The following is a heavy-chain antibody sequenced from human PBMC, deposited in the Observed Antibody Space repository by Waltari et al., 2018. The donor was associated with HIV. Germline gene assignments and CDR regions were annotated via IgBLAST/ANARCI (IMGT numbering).Heavy chain of an antibody. V-gene: IGHV4-38-2*01. Sequence: QARLRESGPSQIQPLEDLSLTCLVSDNPDGASYYYAWSRQSPRQSLEWIASVDFDGRTVYGPSFRSRVVVSGDRSKKEISLKLSSATASDAAVYYCSRSLFDSHGYIGWGGHFDSWGQGIRVTVSS. D-gene: IGHD5-18*01. J-gene: IGHJ4*02. CDR1: DNPDGASYY. CDR3: SRSLFDSHGYIGWGGHFDS. CDR2: VDFDGRT.